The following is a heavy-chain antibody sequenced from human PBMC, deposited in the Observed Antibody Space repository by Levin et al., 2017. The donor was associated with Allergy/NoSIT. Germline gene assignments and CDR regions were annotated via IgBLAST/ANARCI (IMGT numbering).Heavy chain of an antibody. CDR2: INDSGNT. J-gene: IGHJ5*02. Sequence: SETLSLTCAIYSESFSTYFWSWIRQSPGKGLEWIGEINDSGNTKYNPSLKSRVTISRDRSKNQFSLMLTSVTAADTAVYYCARAGDTSVESVGWFDPWGQGTLVTVSS. D-gene: IGHD5-18*01. V-gene: IGHV4-34*01. CDR1: SESFSTYF. CDR3: ARAGDTSVESVGWFDP.